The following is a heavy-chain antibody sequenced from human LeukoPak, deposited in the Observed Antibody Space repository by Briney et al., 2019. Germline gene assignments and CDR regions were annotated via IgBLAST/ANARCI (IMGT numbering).Heavy chain of an antibody. J-gene: IGHJ4*02. CDR2: INHSGST. CDR3: ARLDYNFGTN. Sequence: SETLSLTCAVYGGSFSGYYWSWIRQPPGKGLEWIGEINHSGSTNYNPSLKSRVTISVDTSKNQFSLKLSSVTAADTAVYYCARLDYNFGTNWGQGALVTVSP. V-gene: IGHV4-34*01. D-gene: IGHD1-14*01. CDR1: GGSFSGYY.